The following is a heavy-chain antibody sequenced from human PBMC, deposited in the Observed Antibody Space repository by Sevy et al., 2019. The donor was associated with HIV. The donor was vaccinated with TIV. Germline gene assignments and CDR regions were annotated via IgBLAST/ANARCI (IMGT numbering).Heavy chain of an antibody. CDR1: GGSFSGYY. D-gene: IGHD1-7*01. V-gene: IGHV4-34*01. Sequence: SETLSLTCAVYGGSFSGYYWSWIRQPPGKGLEWIGEINHSGSTNYNPSLKSRVTISVDTSKNQFSLKLSSVTAADTAVYYCARGGELPVSRAFDIWGQGTMVTVSS. CDR2: INHSGST. J-gene: IGHJ3*02. CDR3: ARGGELPVSRAFDI.